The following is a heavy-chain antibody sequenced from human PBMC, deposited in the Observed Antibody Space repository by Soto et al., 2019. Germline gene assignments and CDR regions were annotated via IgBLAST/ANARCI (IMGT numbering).Heavy chain of an antibody. CDR3: ARSGDRGNAFDI. Sequence: QVQLQQWGAGLLKPSETLSLTCAVYGGSFSGYYWSWIRQPPGKGLEWIGEINHSGSTNYNPSLESRVTIALDTSKNQFSLKLSSVTAADTAVYYCARSGDRGNAFDIWGQGTIATVSS. D-gene: IGHD5-12*01. V-gene: IGHV4-34*01. CDR1: GGSFSGYY. CDR2: INHSGST. J-gene: IGHJ3*02.